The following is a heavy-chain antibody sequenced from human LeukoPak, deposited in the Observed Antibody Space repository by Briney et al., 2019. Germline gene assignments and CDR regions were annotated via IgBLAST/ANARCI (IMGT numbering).Heavy chain of an antibody. CDR3: AKAVYDFWSGYFYYYYYMDV. Sequence: PGGSLRLSCAASGFTFSSYAMSWVRQAPGKGLEWVSAISGSGGSTYYADSVKGRFTISRGNSKNTLYLHMNSLRAEDTAVYYCAKAVYDFWSGYFYYYYYMDVWGKGTTVTVSS. CDR1: GFTFSSYA. J-gene: IGHJ6*03. CDR2: ISGSGGST. D-gene: IGHD3-3*01. V-gene: IGHV3-23*01.